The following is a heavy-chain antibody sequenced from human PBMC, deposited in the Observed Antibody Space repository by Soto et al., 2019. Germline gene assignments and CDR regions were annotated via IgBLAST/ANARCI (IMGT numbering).Heavy chain of an antibody. D-gene: IGHD2-15*01. V-gene: IGHV3-23*01. CDR3: AKEGYCSGGTCYRTFDF. CDR2: ISGSGDTT. J-gene: IGHJ4*02. CDR1: GFTFSSYA. Sequence: EVQLLESGGGLVQPGGSLRLSCAASGFTFSSYALTWVRQAPGKGLEWVSAISGSGDTTYYADSVKGRFTLSRDNSKNTLYLQMNSLRAEDTAVYYCAKEGYCSGGTCYRTFDFWGQGTLVTVSS.